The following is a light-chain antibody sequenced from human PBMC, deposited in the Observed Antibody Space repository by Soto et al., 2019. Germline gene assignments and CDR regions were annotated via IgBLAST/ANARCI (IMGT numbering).Light chain of an antibody. CDR1: SSNIGNNY. CDR2: DNN. Sequence: QSVLTQPPSVSAAPGQKVTISCSGSSSNIGNNYVSWYQQLPGTAPKLLIYDNNKRPSGIPDRFSGSNSGTSATLGITGLQTGDEADYYCGTWDSSFAVFGGGTQLTVL. CDR3: GTWDSSFAV. V-gene: IGLV1-51*01. J-gene: IGLJ7*01.